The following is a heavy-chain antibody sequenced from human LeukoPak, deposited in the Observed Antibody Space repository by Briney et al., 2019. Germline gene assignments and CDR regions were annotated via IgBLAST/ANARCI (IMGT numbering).Heavy chain of an antibody. Sequence: GGSLRLSCAVSGFSLTSHAVTWVRQAPGKGLEWVSLVTGNGGTYYADSVKGRFILSRDNSKNTVYLQMSSPRAEDTATYYCAKDYCRDGNCPFPFLDSWGQGILVTVSS. J-gene: IGHJ4*02. CDR3: AKDYCRDGNCPFPFLDS. D-gene: IGHD2-15*01. CDR1: GFSLTSHA. CDR2: VTGNGGT. V-gene: IGHV3-23*01.